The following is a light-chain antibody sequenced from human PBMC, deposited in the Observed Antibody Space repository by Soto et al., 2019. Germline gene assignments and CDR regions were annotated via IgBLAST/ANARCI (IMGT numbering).Light chain of an antibody. CDR1: QSVTSSY. V-gene: IGKV3-20*01. CDR3: QKYNSAPFT. CDR2: AAS. Sequence: EIVLTQSPGTLSLSPGERATLSCRASQSVTSSYLAWYQRKPGQAPSLLIFAASTRAAGVPDRFSGSGSGTDFTLTISRLEPEDFALYYCQKYNSAPFTFGPGTKVDIK. J-gene: IGKJ3*01.